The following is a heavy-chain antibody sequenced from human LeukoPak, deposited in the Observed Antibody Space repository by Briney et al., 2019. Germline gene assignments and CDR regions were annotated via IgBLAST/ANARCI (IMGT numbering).Heavy chain of an antibody. CDR2: TYYSGST. V-gene: IGHV4-59*01. Sequence: SQTLSLTCTVSGGSISSYYWSWIRQPPGKGLEWIGSTYYSGSTNYNPSLKSRVTISVDTSKNQFSMKLSSVTAADTAVYYCARDLLYDSSGCAFDIWGQGTVVTVSS. J-gene: IGHJ3*02. D-gene: IGHD3-22*01. CDR3: ARDLLYDSSGCAFDI. CDR1: GGSISSYY.